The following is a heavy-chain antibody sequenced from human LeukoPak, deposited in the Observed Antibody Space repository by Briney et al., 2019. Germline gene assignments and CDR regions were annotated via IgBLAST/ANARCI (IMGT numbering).Heavy chain of an antibody. CDR2: IYYSGST. D-gene: IGHD3-22*01. J-gene: IGHJ4*02. V-gene: IGHV4-59*01. Sequence: SETLSLTCTVSGGSISSYYWSWIRQPPGKGLEWIGCIYYSGSTNYNPSLKSRVTISVDTSKNQFSLKLSSVTAADTAVYYCARSPYYYDSSGYIFDYWGQGTLVTVSS. CDR1: GGSISSYY. CDR3: ARSPYYYDSSGYIFDY.